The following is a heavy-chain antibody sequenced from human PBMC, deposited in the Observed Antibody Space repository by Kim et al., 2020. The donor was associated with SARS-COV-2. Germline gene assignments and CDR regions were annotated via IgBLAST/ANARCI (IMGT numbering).Heavy chain of an antibody. J-gene: IGHJ4*02. D-gene: IGHD6-13*01. V-gene: IGHV1-18*01. CDR2: T. CDR3: ARGPSAAYFDY. Sequence: TNYAQKLQGRVTMPTDTSTSTAYMELRSLRSDDTAVYYCARGPSAAYFDYWGQGTLVTVSS.